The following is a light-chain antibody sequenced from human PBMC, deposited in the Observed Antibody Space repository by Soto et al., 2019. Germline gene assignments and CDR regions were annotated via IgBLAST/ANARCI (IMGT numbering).Light chain of an antibody. CDR1: QSVTNNY. CDR2: GAS. Sequence: EIVLTQSPGTLSLSPGERATHACRASQSVTNNYLAWYQQRPGQAPRLLIYGASTRATGIPDRFSGSGSGTNFSLAIIRLAPEDFAVYYCQQYGNSPFTFGGGSKVEIK. J-gene: IGKJ4*01. V-gene: IGKV3-20*01. CDR3: QQYGNSPFT.